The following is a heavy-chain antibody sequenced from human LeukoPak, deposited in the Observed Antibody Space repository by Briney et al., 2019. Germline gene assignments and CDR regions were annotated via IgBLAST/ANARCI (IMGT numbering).Heavy chain of an antibody. CDR1: GYTFTSYG. CDR3: ARNRYAGSSSGWYASFGY. J-gene: IGHJ4*02. Sequence: ASVKVSRKASGYTFTSYGISWVRQAPGQGLEWMGWISAYNGNTNYAQKLQGRVTMTTDTSTSTAYMELRSLRSDDTAVYYCARNRYAGSSSGWYASFGYWGQGTLVTVSS. D-gene: IGHD6-19*01. CDR2: ISAYNGNT. V-gene: IGHV1-18*01.